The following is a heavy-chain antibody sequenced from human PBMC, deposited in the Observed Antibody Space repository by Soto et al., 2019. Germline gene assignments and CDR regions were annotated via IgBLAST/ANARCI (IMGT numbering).Heavy chain of an antibody. CDR1: GFTFSDYY. CDR3: ARESVKIFGVDVFDY. D-gene: IGHD3-3*01. V-gene: IGHV3-11*04. Sequence: GGSLRLSCAASGFTFSDYYMSWIRQAPGKGLEWVSYITSSGSTTYYADSAKGRFTVSRDNAKNSLYLEMSSLRAEDTAIYYCARESVKIFGVDVFDYWGQGALVTVSS. CDR2: ITSSGSTT. J-gene: IGHJ4*02.